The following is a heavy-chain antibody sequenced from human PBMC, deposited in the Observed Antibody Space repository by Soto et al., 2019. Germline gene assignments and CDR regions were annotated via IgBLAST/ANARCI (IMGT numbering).Heavy chain of an antibody. J-gene: IGHJ4*02. D-gene: IGHD6-13*01. CDR3: ARGPITAAPNY. Sequence: GGSLRLSCAASGFTFSDYYMSWIRQAPGKGLEWGSYISSSGSTIYYADSVKGRFTISRDNAKNSLYLQMNSRRAEDTAVYYCARGPITAAPNYWGQGTLVTVSS. V-gene: IGHV3-11*01. CDR2: ISSSGSTI. CDR1: GFTFSDYY.